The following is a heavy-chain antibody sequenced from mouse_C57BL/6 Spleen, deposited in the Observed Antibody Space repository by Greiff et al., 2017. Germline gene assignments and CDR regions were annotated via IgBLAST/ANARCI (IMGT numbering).Heavy chain of an antibody. CDR2: ISYDGSN. D-gene: IGHD1-1*01. J-gene: IGHJ4*01. CDR1: GYSITSGYY. V-gene: IGHV3-6*01. Sequence: EVKLMESGPGLVKPSQSLSLTCSVTGYSITSGYYWNWIRQFPGNKLEWMGYISYDGSNNYNPSLKNRISITRDTSKNQFFLKLNSVTTEDTATYYCARGRHYYGSSPYAMDYWGQGTSVTVSS. CDR3: ARGRHYYGSSPYAMDY.